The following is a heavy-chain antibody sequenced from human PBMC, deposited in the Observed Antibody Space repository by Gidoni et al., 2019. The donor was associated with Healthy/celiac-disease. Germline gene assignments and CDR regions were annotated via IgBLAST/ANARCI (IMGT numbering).Heavy chain of an antibody. CDR2: IIPIFGTA. D-gene: IGHD3-22*01. CDR1: GGTFRSYA. Sequence: QVQLVQSGAEVKKPGSSVKVSCKASGGTFRSYAISWVRQAPGQGLEWMGGIIPIFGTANYAQKFQGRVTITADKSTSTAYMELSNLRSEDTAVYYCARDHSEYYYDSSGYYWGSGPFDIWGQGTMVTVSS. J-gene: IGHJ3*02. CDR3: ARDHSEYYYDSSGYYWGSGPFDI. V-gene: IGHV1-69*06.